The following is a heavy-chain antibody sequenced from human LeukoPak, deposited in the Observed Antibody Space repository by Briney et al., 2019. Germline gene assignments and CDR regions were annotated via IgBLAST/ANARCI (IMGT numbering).Heavy chain of an antibody. D-gene: IGHD3-22*01. CDR3: ARGGYYDSSGYYLDY. CDR1: GFTVSSNY. Sequence: GRSLRLSCAASGFTVSSNYMSWVRQAPGKGLEWVSVIYSGGSTYYADSVKGRFTISRDNSKNTLYLQMNSLRAEDTAVYYCARGGYYDSSGYYLDYWGQGTLVTVSS. CDR2: IYSGGST. V-gene: IGHV3-66*02. J-gene: IGHJ4*02.